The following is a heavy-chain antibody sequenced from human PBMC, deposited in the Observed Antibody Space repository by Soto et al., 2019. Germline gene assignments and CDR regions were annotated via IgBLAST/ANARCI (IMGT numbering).Heavy chain of an antibody. Sequence: ASVKVSCKASGYTFTSYAMHWVRQAPGQRLEWMGWINAGNGNTKYSQKFQGRVTITRDTSASTAYMELSSLRSEDTAVYYCAREGGWYSVCRRCFDYWGQGTLVTVSS. D-gene: IGHD6-19*01. J-gene: IGHJ4*02. V-gene: IGHV1-3*01. CDR3: AREGGWYSVCRRCFDY. CDR2: INAGNGNT. CDR1: GYTFTSYA.